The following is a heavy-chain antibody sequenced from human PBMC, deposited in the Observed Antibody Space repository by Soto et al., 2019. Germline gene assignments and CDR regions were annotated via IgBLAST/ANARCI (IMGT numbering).Heavy chain of an antibody. CDR2: IYHSGST. V-gene: IGHV4-30-2*01. J-gene: IGHJ5*02. Sequence: SENLSLTCAVSGVPISSGRYSWSWIRQPPGKGLEWIGYIYHSGSTYYNPSLKSRVTISVDRSKNQFSLKLSSVTAADTAVYYCVRVPDRWGQGTLVTVS. D-gene: IGHD2-2*01. CDR1: GVPISSGRYS. CDR3: VRVPDR.